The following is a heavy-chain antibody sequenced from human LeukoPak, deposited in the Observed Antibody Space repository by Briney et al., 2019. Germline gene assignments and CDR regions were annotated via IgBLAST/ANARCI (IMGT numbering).Heavy chain of an antibody. CDR3: ARVSDILTGYYYFDY. V-gene: IGHV3-74*01. Sequence: GGSLRPSCAASGFTFSSYWMHWVHQAPGKGLVWVSRINSDGSSTSYADSVKGRFTISRDNAKNTLYLQMNSLRAEDTAVYYCARVSDILTGYYYFDYWGQGTLVTVSS. CDR2: INSDGSST. CDR1: GFTFSSYW. J-gene: IGHJ4*02. D-gene: IGHD3-9*01.